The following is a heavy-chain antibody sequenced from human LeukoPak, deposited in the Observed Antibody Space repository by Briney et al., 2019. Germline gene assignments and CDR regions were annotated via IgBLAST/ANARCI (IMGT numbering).Heavy chain of an antibody. CDR2: IKQDGGEK. CDR1: GFTFSSYG. D-gene: IGHD1-26*01. J-gene: IGHJ4*02. CDR3: AKQVGIDY. V-gene: IGHV3-7*01. Sequence: GGSLRLSCAASGFTFSSYGMHWVRQAPGKGLEWVANIKQDGGEKYYVDSVKGRFTIPRDNAKSSLYLQMNSLRAVDTAVYYCAKQVGIDYWGQGTLVTVSS.